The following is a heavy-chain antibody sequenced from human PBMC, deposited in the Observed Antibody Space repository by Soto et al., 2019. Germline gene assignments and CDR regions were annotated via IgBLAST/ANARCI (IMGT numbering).Heavy chain of an antibody. CDR3: ARSQGGSSSLDIYYYYYYGMDV. Sequence: QVQLVQSGAEVKKPGSSVKVFCKAPGGTFSSYAISWVRQAPGQGREWMGGIIPIFGTAKYAQKFQGRVTITADESTSTGYMELSSLRSEDTAVYYCARSQGGSSSLDIYYYYYYGMDVWGQGTTVTVSS. D-gene: IGHD2-15*01. V-gene: IGHV1-69*01. J-gene: IGHJ6*02. CDR1: GGTFSSYA. CDR2: IIPIFGTA.